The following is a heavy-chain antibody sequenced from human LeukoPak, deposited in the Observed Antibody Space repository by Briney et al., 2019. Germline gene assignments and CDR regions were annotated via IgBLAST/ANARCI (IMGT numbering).Heavy chain of an antibody. D-gene: IGHD6-19*01. CDR1: GFTFSSYV. Sequence: GSLRLSCAASGFTFSSYVMSWVRQAPGKGLEWVSAIIGSGDRTYYADSVKGRFTISRDNSKNTVYLQMNSLRAEDTAVYYCAKRGPAGAGKSPDYFEYWGQGTLVTVSS. J-gene: IGHJ4*02. CDR2: IIGSGDRT. V-gene: IGHV3-23*01. CDR3: AKRGPAGAGKSPDYFEY.